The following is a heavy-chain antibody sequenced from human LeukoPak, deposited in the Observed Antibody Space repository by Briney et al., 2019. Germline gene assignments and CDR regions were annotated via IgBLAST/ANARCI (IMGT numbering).Heavy chain of an antibody. D-gene: IGHD4-17*01. V-gene: IGHV3-7*01. Sequence: PGGSLRLSCVASGFTLSDYGMSWVRQTPGKGLEWVANIKQDGSEKNYVGSVKGRFTISRDNAKNSLYLQMNGLRDEDTAVYYCARDRDYGDRDAFDIWGQGTMVTVSS. CDR3: ARDRDYGDRDAFDI. CDR2: IKQDGSEK. J-gene: IGHJ3*02. CDR1: GFTLSDYG.